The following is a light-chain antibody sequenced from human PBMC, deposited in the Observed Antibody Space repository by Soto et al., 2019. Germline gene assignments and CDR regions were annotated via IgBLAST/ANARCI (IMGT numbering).Light chain of an antibody. CDR2: DAS. J-gene: IGKJ4*01. V-gene: IGKV3-11*01. CDR1: QSVRGY. CDR3: LQRSDWPLT. Sequence: DIVLTQSPATLSLSPGERATLSCRASQSVRGYLAWYQQKPGQAPRLLIYDASFMLTGLPARFSGSGSGTDFTLTISSLEPEDFAVYYCLQRSDWPLTFGGGTKVEIK.